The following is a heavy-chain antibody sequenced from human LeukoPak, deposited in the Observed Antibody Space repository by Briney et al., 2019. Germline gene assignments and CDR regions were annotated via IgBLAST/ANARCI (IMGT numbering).Heavy chain of an antibody. V-gene: IGHV3-30*02. CDR3: AKDPPLRIFGVVTNPHFFDY. CDR2: IRYDGSNK. J-gene: IGHJ4*02. CDR1: GFTFSSYG. Sequence: PGGSLRLSCAASGFTFSSYGMHWVRQAPGKGLEWVAFIRYDGSNKCYADSVKGRFTISRDNSKNTLYLQMNSLRAEDTAVYYCAKDPPLRIFGVVTNPHFFDYWGQGTLVTVSS. D-gene: IGHD3-3*01.